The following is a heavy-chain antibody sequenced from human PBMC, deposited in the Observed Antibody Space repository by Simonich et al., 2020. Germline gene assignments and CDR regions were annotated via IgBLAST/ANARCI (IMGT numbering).Heavy chain of an antibody. CDR3: ARVGYSNYYYYGMDV. CDR1: GYSISSGYY. V-gene: IGHV4-38-2*01. J-gene: IGHJ6*02. Sequence: QVQLQESGPGLVKPSETLSLTCAVSGYSISSGYYWGWIRQPPGKGLEGLGSIYHTGNNYYNPSLKSRFTISVDTSKNQFSLKLSSVTAADTAVYYWARVGYSNYYYYGMDVWGQGTTVTVPS. D-gene: IGHD6-13*01. CDR2: IYHTGNN.